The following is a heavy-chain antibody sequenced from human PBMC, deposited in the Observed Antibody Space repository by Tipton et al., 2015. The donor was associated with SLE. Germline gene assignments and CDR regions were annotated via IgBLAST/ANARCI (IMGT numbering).Heavy chain of an antibody. D-gene: IGHD6-13*01. CDR3: TKDMLARGSSWSRVFDS. V-gene: IGHV3-9*01. J-gene: IGHJ4*02. Sequence: RSLRLSCEASGFTFDDYAMHWVRQAPGKGLEWVSGSNWHGTTIGYVDSVKGRFTISRDNAKNSLHLQMNSLRREDTAIYYCTKDMLARGSSWSRVFDSWGQGTLVTVSS. CDR1: GFTFDDYA. CDR2: SNWHGTTI.